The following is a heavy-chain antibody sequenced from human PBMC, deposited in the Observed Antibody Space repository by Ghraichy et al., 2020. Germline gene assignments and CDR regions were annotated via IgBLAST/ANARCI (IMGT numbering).Heavy chain of an antibody. V-gene: IGHV1-46*01. CDR1: GYTFTSYY. J-gene: IGHJ4*02. Sequence: ASVKVPCKASGYTFTSYYMHWVRQAPGQGLEWMGIINPSGGSTSYAQKFQGRVTMTRDTSTSTVYMELSSLRSEDTAVYYCARDLVEGKHSSSWWGGIDYWGQGTLVTVSS. CDR3: ARDLVEGKHSSSWWGGIDY. D-gene: IGHD6-13*01. CDR2: INPSGGST.